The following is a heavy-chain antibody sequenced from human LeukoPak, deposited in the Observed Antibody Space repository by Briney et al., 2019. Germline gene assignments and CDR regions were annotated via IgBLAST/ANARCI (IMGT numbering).Heavy chain of an antibody. CDR1: GYTFTSYY. CDR3: ATIECEPS. J-gene: IGHJ4*02. Sequence: GASVKVSCKASGYTFTSYYMHWVRQAPGQGLEWMGIINPSDSSTTYAQNFQGRVTMTRDTSTNTVYMELSSLRSEDTAVYYCATIECEPSWGQGTLVTVSS. V-gene: IGHV1-46*01. CDR2: INPSDSST.